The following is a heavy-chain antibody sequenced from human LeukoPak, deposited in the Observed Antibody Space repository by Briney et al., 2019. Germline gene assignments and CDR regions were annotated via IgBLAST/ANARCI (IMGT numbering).Heavy chain of an antibody. D-gene: IGHD3-9*01. V-gene: IGHV1-2*02. CDR2: INPHSGGT. J-gene: IGHJ2*01. Sequence: ASVTVSCKASGYTFTGYYIHWMRQAPGQGLEWMGWINPHSGGTNYAQNFQGRVTMTRDTSISTVYMELHTLRSDDTAVHFCARGLLTGRNWYFDLWGRGTLLTASS. CDR3: ARGLLTGRNWYFDL. CDR1: GYTFTGYY.